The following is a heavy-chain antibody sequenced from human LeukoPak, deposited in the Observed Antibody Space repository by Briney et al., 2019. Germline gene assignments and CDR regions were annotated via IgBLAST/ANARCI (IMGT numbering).Heavy chain of an antibody. Sequence: SQTLSLTCAISGDSVSSNNAAWNWIRQSPSRGLEWLGRTYFRSQWYNDYAVSLKSRITIDPDTSKNQISLQLNSVTPEDTAVYYCARGDILTGYPRGARSKDAFDIWGQGTMVTVSS. J-gene: IGHJ3*02. CDR2: TYFRSQWYN. CDR3: ARGDILTGYPRGARSKDAFDI. CDR1: GDSVSSNNAA. D-gene: IGHD3-9*01. V-gene: IGHV6-1*01.